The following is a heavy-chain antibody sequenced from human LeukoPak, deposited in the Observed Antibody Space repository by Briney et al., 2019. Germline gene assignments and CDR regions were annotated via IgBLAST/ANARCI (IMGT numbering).Heavy chain of an antibody. J-gene: IGHJ4*02. Sequence: PGGSLRLSCAASGFTFSSYWMHWVRQAPGKGLVWVSRINTDGSSISYADSVKGRFTISRDKSKSTLHLQMNRLRAEDTALYYCAKDHDNTDSYYYFDSWGQGTLVTVSS. V-gene: IGHV3-74*01. CDR3: AKDHDNTDSYYYFDS. D-gene: IGHD2-21*02. CDR1: GFTFSSYW. CDR2: INTDGSSI.